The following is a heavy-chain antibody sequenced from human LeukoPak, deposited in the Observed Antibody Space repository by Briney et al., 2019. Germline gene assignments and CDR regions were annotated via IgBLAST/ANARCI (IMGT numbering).Heavy chain of an antibody. V-gene: IGHV4-31*03. CDR3: ARESHDSSGYYFDAFDI. CDR2: IYYSGST. J-gene: IGHJ3*02. Sequence: SQTLSLTCTVSGGSISSDGYYWSWIRQHPGKGLEWIGYIYYSGSTYYNPSLKSRVTISVDTSKNQFSLKLSSVTAADTAVYYCARESHDSSGYYFDAFDIWGQGTMVTVSS. D-gene: IGHD3-22*01. CDR1: GGSISSDGYY.